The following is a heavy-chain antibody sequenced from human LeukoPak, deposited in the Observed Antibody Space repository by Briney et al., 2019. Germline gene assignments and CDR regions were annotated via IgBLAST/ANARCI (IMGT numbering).Heavy chain of an antibody. D-gene: IGHD3-10*01. CDR2: ISYDGSNK. CDR1: GFTFSSYA. Sequence: QTGGSLRLSCAASGFTFSSYAMHWVRQAPGKGLEWVAVISYDGSNKYYADSVKGRFTISRDNSKNTLYLQMNSLRAEDTAVYYCARGAPLYGSGSLGDYWGQGTLVTVSS. J-gene: IGHJ4*02. CDR3: ARGAPLYGSGSLGDY. V-gene: IGHV3-30-3*01.